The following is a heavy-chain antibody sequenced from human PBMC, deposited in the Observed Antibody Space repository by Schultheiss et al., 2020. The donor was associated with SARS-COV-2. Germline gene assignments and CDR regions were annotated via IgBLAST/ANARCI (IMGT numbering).Heavy chain of an antibody. CDR1: GGSISSGSYY. D-gene: IGHD1-26*01. CDR3: ARGGTGLFDY. V-gene: IGHV4-61*02. Sequence: SETLSLTCTVSGGSISSGSYYWSWIRQPAGKGLEWIGRIYTSGSTNYNPSLKSRVIISVDKSKNQFSLELNYVTAADTAVYYCARGGTGLFDYWGQGSLVTVSS. J-gene: IGHJ4*02. CDR2: IYTSGST.